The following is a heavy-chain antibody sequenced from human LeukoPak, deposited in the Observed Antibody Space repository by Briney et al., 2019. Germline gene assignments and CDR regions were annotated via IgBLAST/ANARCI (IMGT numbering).Heavy chain of an antibody. J-gene: IGHJ2*01. V-gene: IGHV4-59*01. Sequence: SETLSLTCTVSGGSISSYYWSWIRQPPGKGLEWIGYIYYSRITEYNPSLKSRVTISADTSKNQFSLKLNSVTAADTAVYYCVRRQWELQYFDLWGRGTLVAVSS. D-gene: IGHD1-26*01. CDR1: GGSISSYY. CDR3: VRRQWELQYFDL. CDR2: IYYSRIT.